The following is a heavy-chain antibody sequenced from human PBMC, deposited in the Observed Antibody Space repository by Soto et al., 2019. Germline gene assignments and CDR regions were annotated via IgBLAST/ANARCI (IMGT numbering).Heavy chain of an antibody. CDR1: GFTLSSYG. J-gene: IGHJ6*02. CDR3: ARDRIAEALGSLYGMDV. V-gene: IGHV3-33*01. Sequence: GGSLRLSCAASGFTLSSYGIHWVRQAPGKGLEWVAVIWCYGSNKYYAESVKGRFTVSRDNSRNTVYLQMNSLRAEDTAMYYCARDRIAEALGSLYGMDVWGQGTAVTVSS. CDR2: IWCYGSNK. D-gene: IGHD6-19*01.